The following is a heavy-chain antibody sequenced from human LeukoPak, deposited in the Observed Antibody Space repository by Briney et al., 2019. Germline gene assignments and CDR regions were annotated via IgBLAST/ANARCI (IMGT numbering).Heavy chain of an antibody. J-gene: IGHJ3*02. D-gene: IGHD6-25*01. Sequence: SVKVSCKASGGTFSSYAISWVRQAPGQGLEWMGGIIPIFGTANYAQKFQGRVTITADESTSTAYMELSSLRSEDTAVYYCARDPLRRGRDAFDIWGQGTMVTVSS. CDR1: GGTFSSYA. CDR2: IIPIFGTA. CDR3: ARDPLRRGRDAFDI. V-gene: IGHV1-69*13.